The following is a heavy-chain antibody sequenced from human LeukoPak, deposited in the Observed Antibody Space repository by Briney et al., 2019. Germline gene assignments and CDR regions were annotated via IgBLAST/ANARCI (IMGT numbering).Heavy chain of an antibody. V-gene: IGHV3-30*18. CDR1: GFTFSTYS. CDR2: ISYDGSNK. J-gene: IGHJ6*02. CDR3: AKSVEMATKSGYGMDV. D-gene: IGHD5-24*01. Sequence: GGSLRLSCAASGFTFSTYSMNWVRQAPGKGLEWVAVISYDGSNKYYADSVKGRFTISRDNSKNTLYLQMNSLRAEDTAVYYCAKSVEMATKSGYGMDVWGQGTTVTVSS.